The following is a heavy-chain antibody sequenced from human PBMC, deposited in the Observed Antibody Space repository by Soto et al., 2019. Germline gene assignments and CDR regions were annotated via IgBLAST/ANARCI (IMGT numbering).Heavy chain of an antibody. V-gene: IGHV4-61*01. J-gene: IGHJ4*02. CDR3: ALRGGAIATSPCVY. CDR1: SGSITLGTPY. CDR2: ISQSGGT. Sequence: SETLSLTCPVSSGSITLGTPYSRWIRQPPGKKLEWIGYISQSGGTNYNPSLESRVTMSVDTSHNQFSLKLTSVTAADTAVYFCALRGGAIATSPCVYWGEGTLVSFSP. D-gene: IGHD2-2*01.